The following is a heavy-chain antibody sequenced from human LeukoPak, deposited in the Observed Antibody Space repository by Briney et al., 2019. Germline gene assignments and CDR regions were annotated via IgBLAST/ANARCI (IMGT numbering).Heavy chain of an antibody. CDR2: ISGSGSST. CDR3: ARGLTRQHSTCYAAY. CDR1: GFTFSSYA. V-gene: IGHV3-23*01. Sequence: GGSLRLSCAASGFTFSSYAMSWVRQAPGKGLEWVSGISGSGSSTYYADSVKGRFTISRDNSKNTLYLQINSLRAEDTAVYYCARGLTRQHSTCYAAYWGQGTLVTVTS. D-gene: IGHD2-2*01. J-gene: IGHJ4*02.